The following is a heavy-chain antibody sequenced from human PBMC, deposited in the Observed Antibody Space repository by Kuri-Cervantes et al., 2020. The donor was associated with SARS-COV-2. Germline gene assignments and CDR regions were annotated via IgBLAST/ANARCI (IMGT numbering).Heavy chain of an antibody. Sequence: SALTLVKPTQTLTLTCTFSGFSLSPRGVGLGWIRQPPGRALEWLALIYWNDDKRYSPSLKSRITNTKDTSKNQVVLTMTNMYPVDTATYHCAHGNKKTTRWFDPWGQGTLVTVSS. CDR2: IYWNDDK. J-gene: IGHJ5*02. D-gene: IGHD1-7*01. CDR3: AHGNKKTTRWFDP. V-gene: IGHV2-5*01. CDR1: GFSLSPRGVG.